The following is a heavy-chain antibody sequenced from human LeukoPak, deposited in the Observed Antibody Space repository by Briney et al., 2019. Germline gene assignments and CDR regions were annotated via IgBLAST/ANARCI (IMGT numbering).Heavy chain of an antibody. D-gene: IGHD3-16*01. CDR1: GFTFSSYA. CDR3: AKDPFGGWDY. V-gene: IGHV3-23*01. J-gene: IGHJ4*02. CDR2: ISGSGGST. Sequence: GGSLRLSCAASGFTFSSYAMSWVRQAPGKGLEGASAISGSGGSTYYADSVKGRFTISRDNSKNTLYLQMNSLRAEDTAIYYCAKDPFGGWDYWGQGTLVTVSS.